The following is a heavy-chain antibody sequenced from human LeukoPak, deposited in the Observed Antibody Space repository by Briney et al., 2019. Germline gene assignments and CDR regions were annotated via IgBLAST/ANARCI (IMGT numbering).Heavy chain of an antibody. V-gene: IGHV3-23*01. D-gene: IGHD3-3*01. J-gene: IGHJ5*02. CDR1: GFTFSLYA. Sequence: PGGSLRLSCAASGFTFSLYAMNWVRQAPGKGLEWVSYISSSSSTIYYADSVKGRFTISRDNSKNTLYLQMNSLRAEDTAVYYCAKDQHYYDSWFDPWGQGTLVTVSS. CDR2: ISSSSSTI. CDR3: AKDQHYYDSWFDP.